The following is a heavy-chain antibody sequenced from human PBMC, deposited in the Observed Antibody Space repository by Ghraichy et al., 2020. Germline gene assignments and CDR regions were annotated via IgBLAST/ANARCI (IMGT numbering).Heavy chain of an antibody. V-gene: IGHV3-9*01. CDR3: VRDSGPCVRGPNDK. CDR2: IFCNSGSK. D-gene: IGHD3/OR15-3a*01. CDR1: GFTFDTYA. J-gene: IGHJ4*02. Sequence: GGSLRLSCAASGFTFDTYAMHWVRQAPGKGLEWVSGIFCNSGSKDYRESVKGRFTISRDNAKNPLYVQMNSLRAEDTALYFCVRDSGPCVRGPNDKWGQGTLVTVAP.